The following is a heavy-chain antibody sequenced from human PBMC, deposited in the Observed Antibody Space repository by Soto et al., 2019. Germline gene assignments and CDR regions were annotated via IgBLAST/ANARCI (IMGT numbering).Heavy chain of an antibody. V-gene: IGHV3-48*01. CDR1: GFSFSDYS. Sequence: EVQVVESGGGLVQPGGSLRLSCAASGFSFSDYSMSWVRQPPGKGLEWISYISSRSSTVYYANSMRGRFTISRDNAKNSLYLQMNSPRAEDTAVYYCTRHLKGNSTFSDYWGQGTLVTVSS. CDR2: ISSRSSTV. D-gene: IGHD2-15*01. J-gene: IGHJ4*02. CDR3: TRHLKGNSTFSDY.